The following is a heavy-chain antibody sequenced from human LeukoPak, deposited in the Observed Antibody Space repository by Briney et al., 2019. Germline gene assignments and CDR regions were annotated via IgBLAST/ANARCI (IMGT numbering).Heavy chain of an antibody. CDR2: INPDGDNI. V-gene: IGHV3-11*04. D-gene: IGHD6-6*01. J-gene: IGHJ4*01. CDR3: ATSRVFDY. Sequence: GGSLRLSCQASGFTFSDYFMNWIRQAPGKGLEWLSFINPDGDNIYYADSVKGRFTISRDNAKNILYLEMTSLRMEDAGLYYCATSRVFDYWGHGTLVSVSA. CDR1: GFTFSDYF.